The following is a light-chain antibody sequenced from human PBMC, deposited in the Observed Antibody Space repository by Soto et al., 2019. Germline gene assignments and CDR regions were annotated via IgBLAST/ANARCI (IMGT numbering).Light chain of an antibody. V-gene: IGKV3-11*01. Sequence: EIVLTQSPATLSLSPGEGATLSCRASENINKYLAWYRQKPGQAPSLLIFDASYRAAGTPARVSASGSGTDFTITISSREPEDFAIYYCQHRTNWPAAVTFGGGTSVV. CDR1: ENINKY. CDR2: DAS. CDR3: QHRTNWPAAVT. J-gene: IGKJ4*02.